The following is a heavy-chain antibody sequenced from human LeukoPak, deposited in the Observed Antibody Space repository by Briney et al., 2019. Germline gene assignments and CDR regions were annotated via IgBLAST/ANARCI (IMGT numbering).Heavy chain of an antibody. J-gene: IGHJ4*02. D-gene: IGHD6-19*01. V-gene: IGHV1-18*04. CDR2: ISAYTGNT. CDR3: ARDRSSIPRAYSSGWYRPFDY. Sequence: GASVRVSCKASGYTFTGYYMHWVRQAPGQGLEWMGWISAYTGNTNYAQNLQGRVTMTTDTSTSTAYMELRSLRSDDTAVYYCARDRSSIPRAYSSGWYRPFDYWGQGTLVTVSS. CDR1: GYTFTGYY.